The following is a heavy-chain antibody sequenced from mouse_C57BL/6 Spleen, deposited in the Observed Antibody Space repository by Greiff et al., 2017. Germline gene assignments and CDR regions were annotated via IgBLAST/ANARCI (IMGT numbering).Heavy chain of an antibody. V-gene: IGHV1-53*01. J-gene: IGHJ3*01. D-gene: IGHD2-4*01. CDR2: INPSNGGT. CDR3: AREGEYYYDRTWFAY. Sequence: QVQLKQPGTELVKPGASVKLSCKASGYTFTSYWMHWVKQRPGQGLEWIGNINPSNGGTNYNEKFKSKATLTVDKSSSTAYMQLSSLTSEDSAVYYCAREGEYYYDRTWFAYWGQGTLVTVSA. CDR1: GYTFTSYW.